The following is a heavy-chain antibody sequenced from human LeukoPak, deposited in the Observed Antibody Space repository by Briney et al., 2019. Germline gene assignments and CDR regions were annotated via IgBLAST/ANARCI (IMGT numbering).Heavy chain of an antibody. Sequence: ASVKVSFKASGYSFTTYATHLVRQAPGQRLEWMGFINPDKGDTQYSQNSQSRIPVTTDTSASITYREVSSVVSEETAVYYGDRRLKGSYGNSFDYWGQGTLVTVSS. CDR2: INPDKGDT. CDR3: DRRLKGSYGNSFDY. J-gene: IGHJ4*02. CDR1: GYSFTTYA. V-gene: IGHV1-3*01. D-gene: IGHD4-17*01.